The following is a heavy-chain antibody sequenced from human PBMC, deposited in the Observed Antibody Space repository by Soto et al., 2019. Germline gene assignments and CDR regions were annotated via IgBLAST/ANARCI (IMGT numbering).Heavy chain of an antibody. V-gene: IGHV4-38-2*01. Sequence: SATLSVTCALSGYSISGGYYWGWLRQPPWKGLEWIGSIYHGGSTYYNPSLNSRVTLSSDMTNNHVSLILSSVTAADTAVYYCARVGPWVPYYYESSPYNFENWFDPWGQATLVTVSA. CDR3: ARVGPWVPYYYESSPYNFENWFDP. CDR1: GYSISGGYY. J-gene: IGHJ5*02. D-gene: IGHD3-22*01. CDR2: IYHGGST.